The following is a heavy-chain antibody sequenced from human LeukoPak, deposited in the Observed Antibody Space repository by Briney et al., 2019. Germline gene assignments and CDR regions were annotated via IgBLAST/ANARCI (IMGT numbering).Heavy chain of an antibody. Sequence: PGGSLSLSCAASGFTFSIYAMSWVRQAPGKGLQWVSSITSRGESTCYVDSVKGRFTITRDNSENTLYLQMHSLRAEDTAVYYCARDRPNYYGSDGHYYRRDGDYWGRGTLVSVSS. J-gene: IGHJ4*02. CDR1: GFTFSIYA. CDR2: ITSRGEST. CDR3: ARDRPNYYGSDGHYYRRDGDY. D-gene: IGHD3-22*01. V-gene: IGHV3-23*01.